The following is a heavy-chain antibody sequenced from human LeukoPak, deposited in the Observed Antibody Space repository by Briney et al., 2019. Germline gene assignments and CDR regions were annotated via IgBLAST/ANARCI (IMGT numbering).Heavy chain of an antibody. J-gene: IGHJ4*02. CDR2: IYYSGST. CDR3: ARHEYGGNGPFDH. Sequence: SETLSLTCTVSGGSISSYYWSWIRQPPGKGLEWIGYIYYSGSTNYNPSLKSRVTISVDTSKNQFSLKLSSVTAADTAVYYCARHEYGGNGPFDHWGQGTLVTVSS. V-gene: IGHV4-59*08. D-gene: IGHD4-23*01. CDR1: GGSISSYY.